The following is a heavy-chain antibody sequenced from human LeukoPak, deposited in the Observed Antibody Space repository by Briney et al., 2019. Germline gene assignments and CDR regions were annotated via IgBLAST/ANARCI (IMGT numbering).Heavy chain of an antibody. CDR2: IYYSGST. V-gene: IGHV4-59*01. J-gene: IGHJ4*02. CDR1: GGSISSYY. D-gene: IGHD6-13*01. Sequence: ETLSLTCTVSGGSISSYYWSWIRQPPGKGLEWIGYIYYSGSTNYNPSLKSRVTISVDTSKNQFSLKLSSVTAADTAVYYCARAYSSSWYYFDYWGQGTLVTVSS. CDR3: ARAYSSSWYYFDY.